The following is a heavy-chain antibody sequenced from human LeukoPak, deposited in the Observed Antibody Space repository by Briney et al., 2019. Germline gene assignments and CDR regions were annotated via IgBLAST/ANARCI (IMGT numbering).Heavy chain of an antibody. J-gene: IGHJ6*02. CDR2: ISYDGSNK. CDR1: GFTFSSYA. Sequence: GGSLRLSCAASGFTFSSYAMHWVRQAPGKGLEWVAVISYDGSNKYYADSVKGRFTISRDNSKNTLYLQMNSLRAEDTAVYYCARDLAAVAGYYYYAMDVWGQGTTVTVSS. V-gene: IGHV3-30-3*01. CDR3: ARDLAAVAGYYYYAMDV. D-gene: IGHD6-19*01.